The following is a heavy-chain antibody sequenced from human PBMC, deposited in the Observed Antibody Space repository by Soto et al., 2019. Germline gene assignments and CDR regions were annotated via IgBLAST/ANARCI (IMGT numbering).Heavy chain of an antibody. V-gene: IGHV1-18*01. CDR2: ISAYNGNT. D-gene: IGHD3-9*01. Sequence: ASVKVSCKASGYTFTSYGISGVRQAPGQGLEWMGWISAYNGNTNYAQKLQGRVTMTTDTSTSTAYMELRSLRSDDTAVYYCARGVLRYFDWLYYFDYWGQGTLVTVSS. CDR1: GYTFTSYG. J-gene: IGHJ4*02. CDR3: ARGVLRYFDWLYYFDY.